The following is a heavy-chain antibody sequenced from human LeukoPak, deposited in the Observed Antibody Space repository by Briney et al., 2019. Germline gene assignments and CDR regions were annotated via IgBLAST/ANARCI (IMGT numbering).Heavy chain of an antibody. CDR2: ISGDGGST. CDR3: AKDGWCSSSWYFYFWNY. CDR1: GFTLYDYV. D-gene: IGHD6-13*01. J-gene: IGHJ4*02. V-gene: IGHV3-43*02. Sequence: RGSLRDLLAAFGFTLYDYVVHWVRQAPGKGLEWVSLISGDGGSTYYADSVKGRFTISRDNSKNSLYLQLNSLRTEDTALYYCAKDGWCSSSWYFYFWNYWGQGTLVTVSS.